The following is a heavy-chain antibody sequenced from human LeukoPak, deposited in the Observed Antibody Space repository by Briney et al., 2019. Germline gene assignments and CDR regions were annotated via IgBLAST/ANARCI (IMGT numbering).Heavy chain of an antibody. Sequence: GASLRLSCAASGFTFSSYAMSWVRQAPGKGLEWVSAISGSGGSTYYADSVKGRFTISRDNSKTTLYLQMNSLRAEDTAVYYCATDFGGSHPYYFDYWGQGTLVTVSS. J-gene: IGHJ4*02. V-gene: IGHV3-23*01. CDR2: ISGSGGST. CDR3: ATDFGGSHPYYFDY. CDR1: GFTFSSYA. D-gene: IGHD1-26*01.